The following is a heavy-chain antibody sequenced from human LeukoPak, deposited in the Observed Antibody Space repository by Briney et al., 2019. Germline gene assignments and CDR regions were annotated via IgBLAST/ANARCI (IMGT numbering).Heavy chain of an antibody. D-gene: IGHD3-3*01. V-gene: IGHV3-20*04. CDR3: AKDQSYDFWSGYNSFDY. J-gene: IGHJ4*02. CDR2: INWNGGST. CDR1: RFSFSSYW. Sequence: GGSLRLSCAASRFSFSSYWMSWVRQAPGKGLEWVSGINWNGGSTGYADSVKGRFTISRDNAKNSLYLQMNSLRAEDMALYYCAKDQSYDFWSGYNSFDYWGQGTLVTVSS.